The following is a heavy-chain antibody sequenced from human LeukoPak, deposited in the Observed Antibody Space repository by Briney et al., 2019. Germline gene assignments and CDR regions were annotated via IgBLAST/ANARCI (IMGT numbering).Heavy chain of an antibody. CDR2: IYSGGST. V-gene: IGHV3-53*01. CDR3: ARDLVGTTRQLHY. CDR1: GFTVSSNY. Sequence: GGSLRLSCAASGFTVSSNYMSWVRQAPGKGLEWVSIIYSGGSTYYADSVKGRFTISRHNSKNTLYLQMDSLRAEDTAVYYCARDLVGTTRQLHYWGQGTLVTVSS. D-gene: IGHD1-26*01. J-gene: IGHJ4*02.